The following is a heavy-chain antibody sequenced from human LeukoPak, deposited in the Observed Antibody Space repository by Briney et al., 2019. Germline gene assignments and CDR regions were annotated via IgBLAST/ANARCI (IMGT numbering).Heavy chain of an antibody. CDR1: GFTVSSNY. CDR2: IKQDGSEK. CDR3: ASREVGYYYMDV. Sequence: GGSLRLSCAASGFTVSSNYMSWVRQAPGKGLEWVANIKQDGSEKYYVDSVKGRFTISRDNAKKSLYLQMNSLRAEDTAVYYCASREVGYYYMDVWGKGTTVTVSS. J-gene: IGHJ6*03. V-gene: IGHV3-7*03.